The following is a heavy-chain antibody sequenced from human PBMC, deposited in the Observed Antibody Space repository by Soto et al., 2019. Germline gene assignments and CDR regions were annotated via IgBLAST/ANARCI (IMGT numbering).Heavy chain of an antibody. J-gene: IGHJ3*02. Sequence: EVQLVESGGGLVKPGGSLRLSCAASGFTFSIYSMTWVRQAPGKVLEWVSSISSSTSYIYYADSVKGRFTISRDNAKNSLYLQMNSLRAEDTAVYYCARALSGGNDGFDIWCQGTMVTVSS. CDR3: ARALSGGNDGFDI. V-gene: IGHV3-21*01. CDR1: GFTFSIYS. CDR2: ISSSTSYI. D-gene: IGHD7-27*01.